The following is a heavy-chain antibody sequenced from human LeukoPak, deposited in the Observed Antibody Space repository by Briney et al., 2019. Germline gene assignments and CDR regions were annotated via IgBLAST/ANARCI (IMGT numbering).Heavy chain of an antibody. CDR2: IYHSGST. CDR1: GGSISISNSNW. CDR3: ARARKQFGYYYGMDV. V-gene: IGHV4-4*02. D-gene: IGHD6-6*01. Sequence: SETLSLTCAVSGGSISISNSNWWSWDRQPPGKGLEWIGEIYHSGSTNYNPSLKSRVTISVDKSKNQFSLKLSSVTAADTAVYYCARARKQFGYYYGMDVWGQGTTVTVSS. J-gene: IGHJ6*02.